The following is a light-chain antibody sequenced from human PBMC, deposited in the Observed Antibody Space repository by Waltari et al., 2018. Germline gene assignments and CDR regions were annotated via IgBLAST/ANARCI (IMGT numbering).Light chain of an antibody. J-gene: IGKJ4*01. CDR2: GAS. Sequence: EIVMTQSPATLSVSPGDRATLPCRASQSVSSNLAWYQQKPGQAPRLLIYGASTRATGIPASFSGSGSGTEFTLTISSLQSEDFAVYYCQQYNNWPPLTFGGGTKVEIK. CDR3: QQYNNWPPLT. V-gene: IGKV3-15*01. CDR1: QSVSSN.